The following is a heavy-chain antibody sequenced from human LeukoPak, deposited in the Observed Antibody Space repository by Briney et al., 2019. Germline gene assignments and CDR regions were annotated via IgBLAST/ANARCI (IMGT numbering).Heavy chain of an antibody. CDR2: IYYSGNT. D-gene: IGHD3-16*01. Sequence: SETLSLTCTVSGGSVSSGSYYWSWIRQPPGKGLKGIGYIYYSGNTNCNPSLKSRVTISVDTSKDQFSLRLSSVTTADTAVYYCARDYTVSRYYYFYGMDVWGQGTTVTVSS. V-gene: IGHV4-61*01. CDR3: ARDYTVSRYYYFYGMDV. CDR1: GGSVSSGSYY. J-gene: IGHJ6*02.